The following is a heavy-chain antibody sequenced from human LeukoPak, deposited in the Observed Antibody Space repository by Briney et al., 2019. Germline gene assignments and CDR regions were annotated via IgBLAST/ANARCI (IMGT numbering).Heavy chain of an antibody. Sequence: SQTLSLTCAVSGGSISSGGYSWSWIRQPPGKGLEWIGYIYYSGSTYYNPSLKSRVTISVDTSKNQFSLKLSSVTAADTAVYYCARAIVVVTATTATGLLNWFDPWGQGTLVTVSS. CDR1: GGSISSGGYS. CDR2: IYYSGST. V-gene: IGHV4-30-4*07. J-gene: IGHJ5*02. D-gene: IGHD2-21*02. CDR3: ARAIVVVTATTATGLLNWFDP.